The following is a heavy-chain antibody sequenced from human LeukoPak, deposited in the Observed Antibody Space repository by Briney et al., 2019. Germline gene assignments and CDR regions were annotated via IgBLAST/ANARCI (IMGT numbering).Heavy chain of an antibody. CDR2: IWYDGSNK. CDR1: GFTFSSYG. Sequence: GGSLRLSCAASGFTFSSYGMHWVRQAPGKGLEGVAVIWYDGSNKYYADSVKGRLTISRDNSKNTLYLQMNSLRAEDTAVYYCAKDAGHYDSSGYEFFDYWGQGTLVTVSS. D-gene: IGHD3-22*01. CDR3: AKDAGHYDSSGYEFFDY. V-gene: IGHV3-33*06. J-gene: IGHJ4*02.